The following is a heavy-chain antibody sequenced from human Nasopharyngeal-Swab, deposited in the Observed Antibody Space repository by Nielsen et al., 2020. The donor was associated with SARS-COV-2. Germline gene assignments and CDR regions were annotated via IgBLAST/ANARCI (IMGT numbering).Heavy chain of an antibody. V-gene: IGHV3-21*01. CDR1: GFTFDDYT. J-gene: IGHJ4*02. CDR2: ISSSGDYI. CDR3: VRDTPAMFAY. Sequence: GESLKISCVTSGFTFDDYTMNWVRQAPGKGLEWVSAISSSGDYIYYAASVKGRFTISRDNAKNSLYLQMNSLRAEDTAVYYCVRDTPAMFAYWGQGMLVTASS.